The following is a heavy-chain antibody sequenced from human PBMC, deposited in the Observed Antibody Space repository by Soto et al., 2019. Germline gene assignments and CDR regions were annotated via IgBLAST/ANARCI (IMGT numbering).Heavy chain of an antibody. CDR3: ARERVSWFGDLLTLGLDV. D-gene: IGHD3-10*01. Sequence: PSETPALSCALYGDYINIRHSWPCFRQPPVKGLEWIGEAHHGGTNSNPSLKTRVTILLDKSKNQFSLKLNSVTAADTAIYYCARERVSWFGDLLTLGLDVWGQGTMVTVSS. CDR1: GDYINIRHS. CDR2: AHHGGT. V-gene: IGHV4-4*02. J-gene: IGHJ6*01.